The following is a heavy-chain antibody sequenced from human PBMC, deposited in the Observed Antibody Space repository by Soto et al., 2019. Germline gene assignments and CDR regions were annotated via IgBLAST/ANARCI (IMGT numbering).Heavy chain of an antibody. Sequence: SVKVSCESPGGTFSSYAIIWVRQAPGQGLEWMGGIIPIFGTANYAQKFQGRVTITADESTSTAYMELSSLRSEDTAVYYCARDITKKQLEFWGQGTLVTVSS. CDR1: GGTFSSYA. CDR3: ARDITKKQLEF. J-gene: IGHJ4*02. V-gene: IGHV1-69*13. D-gene: IGHD6-6*01. CDR2: IIPIFGTA.